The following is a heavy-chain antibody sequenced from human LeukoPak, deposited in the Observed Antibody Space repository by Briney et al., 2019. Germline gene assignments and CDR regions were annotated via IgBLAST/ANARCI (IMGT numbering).Heavy chain of an antibody. D-gene: IGHD4-23*01. CDR1: GGSFSGYY. CDR2: INHSGST. J-gene: IGHJ4*02. Sequence: SETLSLTCAVYGGSFSGYYWSWIRQPPGKGLEWIGEINHSGSTNYNPSLKSRVTISVDTSKNEFSLNLTSVTAADTAVYYCARGPLRWPDYWGQGTLVTVSS. CDR3: ARGPLRWPDY. V-gene: IGHV4-34*01.